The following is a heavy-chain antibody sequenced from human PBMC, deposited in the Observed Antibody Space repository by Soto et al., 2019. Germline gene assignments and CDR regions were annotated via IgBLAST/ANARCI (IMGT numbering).Heavy chain of an antibody. D-gene: IGHD3-3*01. CDR3: ARQYDFWTGYRRPGGLEV. J-gene: IGHJ6*02. CDR2: IYGRHDT. Sequence: PRGSLRLSCAASGFDVSGNYMTWVRQAPGKGLEWVSLIYGRHDTNYADSVKGRLIISRDNSKNMVFLQMNSLRAEDTGVYYCARQYDFWTGYRRPGGLEVWGAETTVAIS. V-gene: IGHV3-53*01. CDR1: GFDVSGNY.